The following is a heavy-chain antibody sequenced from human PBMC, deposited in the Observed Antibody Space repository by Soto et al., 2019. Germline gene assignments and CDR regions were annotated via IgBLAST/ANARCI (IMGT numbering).Heavy chain of an antibody. D-gene: IGHD2-15*01. CDR3: ARYFAGGTRDYGVDV. J-gene: IGHJ6*02. CDR1: RYSFTSYW. V-gene: IGHV5-51*01. Sequence: PGESLKISCQASRYSFTSYWIGWVRQMPGKGLEWMGIIYPDDFDTKYSPSFQGQVTISADKTISTAYPQWSSLKASDSAMYYCARYFAGGTRDYGVDVWGQGTTVTVSS. CDR2: IYPDDFDT.